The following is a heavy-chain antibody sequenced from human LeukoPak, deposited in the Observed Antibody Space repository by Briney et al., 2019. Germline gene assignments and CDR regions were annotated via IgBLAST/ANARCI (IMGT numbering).Heavy chain of an antibody. CDR3: ARGPVIPAAIGDFWDYFDY. Sequence: SQTLSLTCTVSGGSISSGDYYWSWIRQPPGKGLEWIGYIYYSGSTYYNPSLKSRVTISVDTSKNQFSLKLSSVTAANTAVYYCARGPVIPAAIGDFWDYFDYWGQGTLVTVSS. D-gene: IGHD2-2*01. J-gene: IGHJ4*02. CDR2: IYYSGST. CDR1: GGSISSGDYY. V-gene: IGHV4-30-4*08.